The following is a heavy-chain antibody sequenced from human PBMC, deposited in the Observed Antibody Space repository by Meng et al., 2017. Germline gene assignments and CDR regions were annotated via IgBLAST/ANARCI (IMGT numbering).Heavy chain of an antibody. CDR2: IIPIFGTA. V-gene: IGHV1-69*05. J-gene: IGHJ6*02. Sequence: SVKVSCKASGGTFSSYAISWVRQAPGQGLEWMGGIIPIFGTANYAQKFQGRVTITTDESTSTAYMELSSLRSEDTAVYYCARSGPYYYYYGMNVGGQGAMVAVAS. CDR1: GGTFSSYA. CDR3: ARSGPYYYYYGMNV. D-gene: IGHD3-10*01.